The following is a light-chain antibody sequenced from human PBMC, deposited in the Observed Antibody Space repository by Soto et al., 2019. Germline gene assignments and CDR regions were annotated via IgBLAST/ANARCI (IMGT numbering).Light chain of an antibody. CDR2: RNN. CDR1: SSNLGDNT. V-gene: IGLV1-44*01. J-gene: IGLJ1*01. CDR3: CSYAGSYTHV. Sequence: QAVVTQPPSASGTPGQRVTISCSGSSSNLGDNTVNWYQQLPGTAPKLLIYRNNRRPSEVPDRFSGSKSGTSASLAISGLQSDDEADYYCCSYAGSYTHVFGTGTKLTVL.